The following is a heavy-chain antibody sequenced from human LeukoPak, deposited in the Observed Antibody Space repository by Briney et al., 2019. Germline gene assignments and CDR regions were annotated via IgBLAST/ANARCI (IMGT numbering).Heavy chain of an antibody. J-gene: IGHJ6*03. Sequence: PSQTLSLTCTVSGGSISSGGYYWSWIRQPPGKGLEWIGYIYHSGSTYYNPSLKSRVTISVDRSKNQFSLKLSSVTAADTAVYYCARLSIAARRVFYYYYYMDVWGKGTTVTVSS. CDR1: GGSISSGGYY. CDR3: ARLSIAARRVFYYYYYMDV. V-gene: IGHV4-30-2*01. CDR2: IYHSGST. D-gene: IGHD6-6*01.